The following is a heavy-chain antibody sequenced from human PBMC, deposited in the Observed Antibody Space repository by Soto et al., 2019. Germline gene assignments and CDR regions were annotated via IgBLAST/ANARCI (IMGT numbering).Heavy chain of an antibody. J-gene: IGHJ4*02. CDR2: IYWDDDK. Sequence: SGPTLVNPAQSLTLTYTFCGFPLSSCGVNVERIRQPPGKALEWLALIYWDDDKRYSPSLKSRLTITKDTSENQVVLTMTDMDTFDTATYYCAYNLAEERGFVYWGQGPLVTVCS. CDR1: GFPLSSCGVN. D-gene: IGHD1-1*01. CDR3: AYNLAEERGFVY. V-gene: IGHV2-5*02.